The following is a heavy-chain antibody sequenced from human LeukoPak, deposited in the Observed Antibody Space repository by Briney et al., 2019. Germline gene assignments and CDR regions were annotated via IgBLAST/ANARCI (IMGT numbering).Heavy chain of an antibody. Sequence: ASVKVSCKASGYTFTSYGISWVRQAPGQGLEWMGWISAYNGNTNYAQKLQGRVTMTTDTSTSTAYMELRSLRSDDTAVYYCARALSIVGATADWFDPWGQGTLVTVSS. CDR3: ARALSIVGATADWFDP. CDR1: GYTFTSYG. D-gene: IGHD1-26*01. J-gene: IGHJ5*02. CDR2: ISAYNGNT. V-gene: IGHV1-18*01.